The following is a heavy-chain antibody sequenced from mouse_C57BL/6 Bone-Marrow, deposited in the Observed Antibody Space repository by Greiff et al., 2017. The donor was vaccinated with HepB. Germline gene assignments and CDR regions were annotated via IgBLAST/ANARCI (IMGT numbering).Heavy chain of an antibody. CDR3: TSNPLYYYGSSYWYFDV. CDR1: GFNIKDDY. V-gene: IGHV14-4*01. D-gene: IGHD1-1*01. CDR2: IDPENGDT. J-gene: IGHJ1*03. Sequence: VQLQQSGAELVRPGASVKLSCTASGFNIKDDYMHWVKQRPEQGLEWIGWIDPENGDTEYASKFQDKATITADTSSNTAYLQLSSLTSEDTAVYYCTSNPLYYYGSSYWYFDVWGTGTTVTVSS.